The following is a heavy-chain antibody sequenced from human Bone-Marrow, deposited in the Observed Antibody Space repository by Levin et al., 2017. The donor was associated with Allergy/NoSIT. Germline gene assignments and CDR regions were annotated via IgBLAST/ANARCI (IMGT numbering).Heavy chain of an antibody. J-gene: IGHJ3*02. V-gene: IGHV3-9*01. CDR2: ISWNSGSI. CDR1: GFTFDDYA. Sequence: GGSLRLSCAASGFTFDDYAMHWVRQAPGKGLEWVSGISWNSGSIGYADSVKGRFTISRDNAKNSLYLQMNSLRAEDTALYYCAKSSGYYSSAFDIWGQGTMVTVSS. D-gene: IGHD3-22*01. CDR3: AKSSGYYSSAFDI.